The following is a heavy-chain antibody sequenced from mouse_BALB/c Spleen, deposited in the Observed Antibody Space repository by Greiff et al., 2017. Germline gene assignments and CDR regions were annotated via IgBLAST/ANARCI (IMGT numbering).Heavy chain of an antibody. J-gene: IGHJ4*01. CDR1: GFSLTSYG. Sequence: QVQLKESGPGLVAPSQSLSITCTVSGFSLTSYGVHWVRQPPGKGLEWLGVIWAGGSTNYNSALMSRLSISKDNSKSQVFLKMNSLQTDDTAMYYCAREGTLGRDYYAMDYWGQGTSVTVSS. CDR2: IWAGGST. D-gene: IGHD4-1*01. V-gene: IGHV2-9*02. CDR3: AREGTLGRDYYAMDY.